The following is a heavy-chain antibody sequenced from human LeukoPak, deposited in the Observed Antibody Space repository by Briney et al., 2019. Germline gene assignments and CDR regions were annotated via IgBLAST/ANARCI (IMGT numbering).Heavy chain of an antibody. V-gene: IGHV1-8*01. CDR1: GYTFTSYD. CDR2: MNPNSGNT. J-gene: IGHJ4*02. Sequence: GASVKVSCKASGYTFTSYDINRVRQATGQGLEWMGWMNPNSGNTGYAQKFQGRVTMTRNTSISTAYMELSSLRSEDTAVYYCARAGAGSYYVYFDYWGQGTLVTVSS. CDR3: ARAGAGSYYVYFDY. D-gene: IGHD1-26*01.